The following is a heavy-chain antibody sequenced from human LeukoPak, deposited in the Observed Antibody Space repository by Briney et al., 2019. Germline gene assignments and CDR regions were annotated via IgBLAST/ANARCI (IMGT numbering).Heavy chain of an antibody. D-gene: IGHD3-22*01. V-gene: IGHV4-39*07. CDR2: IYYSGST. J-gene: IGHJ3*02. CDR3: VREEVYYYDPRGAFDI. CDR1: GGSISSSSYY. Sequence: PSETLSLTCTVSGGSISSSSYYWGWIRQPPGKGLEWIGSIYYSGSTYYNPSLKSRVTISVGTSKNQFSLKLSPVTAADTAVYYCVREEVYYYDPRGAFDIRGQGTMVTVSS.